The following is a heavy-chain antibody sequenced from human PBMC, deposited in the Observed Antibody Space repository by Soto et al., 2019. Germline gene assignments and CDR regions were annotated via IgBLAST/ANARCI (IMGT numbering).Heavy chain of an antibody. CDR3: ARDWSLLLWFGETPFDY. Sequence: QVQLVQSGAEVKKPGASVKVSCKASGYTFTSYGISWVRQAPGQGLEWMGWISAYNGNTNYAQKLLGRDTMTTDASTSTAYMELRSLGCVDTAVYYCARDWSLLLWFGETPFDYCVQGSVVTVSA. J-gene: IGHJ4*02. CDR2: ISAYNGNT. V-gene: IGHV1-18*04. CDR1: GYTFTSYG. D-gene: IGHD3-10*01.